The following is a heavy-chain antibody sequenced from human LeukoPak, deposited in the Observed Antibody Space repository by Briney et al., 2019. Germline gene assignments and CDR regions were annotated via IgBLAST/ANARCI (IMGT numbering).Heavy chain of an antibody. CDR3: ARAPYYYDSSGYHRHYFDY. D-gene: IGHD3-22*01. V-gene: IGHV4-30-2*01. CDR2: IYHSGST. Sequence: SETLSLTCTVSGGSISSGGYSWSWIRQPPGKGLEWIGYIYHSGSTYYNPSLKSRVTISVDRSKNQFSLKLSSVTAADTAVYYCARAPYYYDSSGYHRHYFDYWGQGTLVTVSS. CDR1: GGSISSGGYS. J-gene: IGHJ4*02.